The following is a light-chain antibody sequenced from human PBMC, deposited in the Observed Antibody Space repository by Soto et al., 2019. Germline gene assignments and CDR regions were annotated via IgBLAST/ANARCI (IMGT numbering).Light chain of an antibody. CDR1: QSVRSN. Sequence: EIVMTQSPATLSVSPGESATLSCRASQSVRSNLAWYQQKPGQAPRLLIYGASTRATGIPARFSGSGSGTEYTLTISGLQSEDSATYYCQQYERYSTFGQGTKVEIK. J-gene: IGKJ1*01. CDR3: QQYERYST. CDR2: GAS. V-gene: IGKV3-15*01.